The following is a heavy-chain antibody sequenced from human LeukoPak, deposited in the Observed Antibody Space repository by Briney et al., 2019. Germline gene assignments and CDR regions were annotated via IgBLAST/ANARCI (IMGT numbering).Heavy chain of an antibody. V-gene: IGHV4-59*01. Sequence: SETLSLTCTVSGGSIRSYYWGWIRQPPGKGLEWIGDIHHSGSTDYNPSLKSRVTISVDTSKNQFSLKLSSVTAADTAVYHCARRGYYYDSRGYYYFDYWGRGTLVTVSS. D-gene: IGHD3-22*01. J-gene: IGHJ4*02. CDR3: ARRGYYYDSRGYYYFDY. CDR2: IHHSGST. CDR1: GGSIRSYY.